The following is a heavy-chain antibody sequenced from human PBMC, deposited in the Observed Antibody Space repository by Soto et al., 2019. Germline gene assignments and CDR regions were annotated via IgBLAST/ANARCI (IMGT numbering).Heavy chain of an antibody. J-gene: IGHJ4*02. D-gene: IGHD3-16*02. V-gene: IGHV3-30-3*01. CDR3: ARGGVIVIPYYFDY. CDR1: GFTFSSYA. CDR2: ISYDGSNK. Sequence: QVQLVESGGGVVQPGRSLRLSCAASGFTFSSYAMHWVRQAPGKGLEWVAVISYDGSNKYYADSVKGRFTISRDNSKNTLYLQMNSLRAEDTAVYYCARGGVIVIPYYFDYWGQGTLVTVSS.